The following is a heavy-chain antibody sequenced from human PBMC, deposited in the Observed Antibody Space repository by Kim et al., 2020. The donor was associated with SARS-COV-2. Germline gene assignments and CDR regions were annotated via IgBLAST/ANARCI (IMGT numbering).Heavy chain of an antibody. J-gene: IGHJ2*01. CDR1: GLTFSTYA. V-gene: IGHV3-23*01. CDR3: TNTPGLGSGCISWTG. CDR2: ISGRGSGT. Sequence: GGSLRLSCEGSGLTFSTYAMSWVRQAPGKGLEWVSSISGRGSGTYYADSVRGRFTFFRDKSKNRLFLQMSALRADDTAVYYCTNTPGLGSGCISWTGRGR. D-gene: IGHD2-15*01.